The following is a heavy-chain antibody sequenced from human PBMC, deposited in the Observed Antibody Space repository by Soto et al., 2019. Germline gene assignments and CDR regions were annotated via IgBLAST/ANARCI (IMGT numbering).Heavy chain of an antibody. CDR2: IIPILGIA. CDR1: GGTFSSYT. Sequence: QVQLVQSGAEVKKPGSSVKVSCKASGGTFSSYTISWVRQAPGQGLEWMGRIIPILGIANYAQKFQGRVTITADKSTSTAYMELSSLRSEDTAVYYCARGQNWGLGFDYWGQGTLVTVSS. J-gene: IGHJ4*02. CDR3: ARGQNWGLGFDY. V-gene: IGHV1-69*02. D-gene: IGHD7-27*01.